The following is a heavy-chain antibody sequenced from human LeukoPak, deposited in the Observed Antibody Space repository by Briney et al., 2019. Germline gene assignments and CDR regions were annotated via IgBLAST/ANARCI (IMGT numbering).Heavy chain of an antibody. CDR1: GFTFSSYS. Sequence: PGGSLRLSCAASGFTFSSYSMNWVRQAPGKGLEWVSYISSSSSSIYYADSVKGRFTISSDDAKSSLYVQMNSLRDEDTAVYYCARFGYSGWNLEYWGQGTLVTVSS. CDR2: ISSSSSSI. J-gene: IGHJ4*02. V-gene: IGHV3-48*02. CDR3: ARFGYSGWNLEY. D-gene: IGHD5-12*01.